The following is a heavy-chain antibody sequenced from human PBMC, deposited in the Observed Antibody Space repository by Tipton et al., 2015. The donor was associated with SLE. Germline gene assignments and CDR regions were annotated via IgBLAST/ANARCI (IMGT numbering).Heavy chain of an antibody. Sequence: LRLSCAVYGGSFSGYYWRWIRQPPGKGLEWIGEINHSGSTNYNPSLKSRVTISVDTSKNQFSLKLSSVTAADTAVYYCARGGPRGFWVIAIQARYFDYWGQGTLVTVSS. J-gene: IGHJ4*02. CDR3: ARGGPRGFWVIAIQARYFDY. CDR2: INHSGST. D-gene: IGHD2-21*01. V-gene: IGHV4-34*01. CDR1: GGSFSGYY.